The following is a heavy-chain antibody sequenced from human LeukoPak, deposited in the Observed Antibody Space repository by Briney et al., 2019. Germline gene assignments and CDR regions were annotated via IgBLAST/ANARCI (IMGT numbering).Heavy chain of an antibody. CDR3: AISQGSADPYYYGMDV. CDR1: GGSISSSSYY. Sequence: SETLSLTCTVSGGSISSSSYYWGWIRQPPGKGLEWIGSIYYSGSTYYNPSPKSRVTISVDTSKNQFSLKLSSVTAADTAVYYCAISQGSADPYYYGMDVWGQGTTVTVSS. J-gene: IGHJ6*02. D-gene: IGHD3-3*02. CDR2: IYYSGST. V-gene: IGHV4-39*01.